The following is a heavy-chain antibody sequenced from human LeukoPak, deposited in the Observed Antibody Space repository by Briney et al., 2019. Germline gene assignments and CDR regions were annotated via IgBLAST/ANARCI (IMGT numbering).Heavy chain of an antibody. CDR3: AKAESLYDSWSTFDY. CDR1: GFTFSNYW. D-gene: IGHD3-3*01. Sequence: GGSLRLSCAASGFTFSNYWMHWVRQAPGEALMWVSRIKSDGSSTTYADSVKGRFTISRDNSKNTLYLQMNSLRAEDTAVYYCAKAESLYDSWSTFDYWGQGTLVTVSS. J-gene: IGHJ4*02. CDR2: IKSDGSST. V-gene: IGHV3-74*01.